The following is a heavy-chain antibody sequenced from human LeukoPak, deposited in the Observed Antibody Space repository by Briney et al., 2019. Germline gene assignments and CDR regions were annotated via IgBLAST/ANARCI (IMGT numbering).Heavy chain of an antibody. CDR1: GFTVNRYA. Sequence: GGSLRLSCAATGFTVNRYAMNWVRQTPGKGLEWVSVISGSGGSTHYADTVKGRFTISRDNSKNTLYLQMNSLRAEDTAVYYCAKGWSGYTWTPFGIWGPGTVVTVSS. CDR3: AKGWSGYTWTPFGI. V-gene: IGHV3-23*01. J-gene: IGHJ3*02. D-gene: IGHD3-3*01. CDR2: ISGSGGST.